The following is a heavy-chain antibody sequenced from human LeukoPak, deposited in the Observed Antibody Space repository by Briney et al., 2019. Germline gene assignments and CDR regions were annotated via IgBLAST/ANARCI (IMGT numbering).Heavy chain of an antibody. D-gene: IGHD3-22*01. CDR1: GGSISSYY. J-gene: IGHJ4*02. CDR2: IYYSGST. V-gene: IGHV4-59*01. Sequence: SETLSLTCTVSGGSISSYYWSWIRQPPGKGLEWIGYIYYSGSTNYNPSLKSRVTISVDTSKNQFSLKLSSVTAADTAVYYCATEGRYYDSSGYYSNSIDYWGQGTLVTVSS. CDR3: ATEGRYYDSSGYYSNSIDY.